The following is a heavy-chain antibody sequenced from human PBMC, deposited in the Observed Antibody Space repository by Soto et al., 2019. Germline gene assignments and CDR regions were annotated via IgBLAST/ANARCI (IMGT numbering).Heavy chain of an antibody. CDR1: GGSISSSSYY. CDR2: IYYSGST. V-gene: IGHV4-39*01. CDR3: ARLVNYYDSSGYYLGVFDY. Sequence: SETLSLTCTVSGGSISSSSYYWGWIRQPPGKGLEWIGSIYYSGSTYYNPSLKSRVTISVDTSKNQFSLKLSSVTAADTAVYYCARLVNYYDSSGYYLGVFDYWGQGTLVTVS. D-gene: IGHD3-22*01. J-gene: IGHJ4*02.